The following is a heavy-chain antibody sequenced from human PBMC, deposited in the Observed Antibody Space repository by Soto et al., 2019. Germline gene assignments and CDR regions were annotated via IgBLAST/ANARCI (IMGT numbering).Heavy chain of an antibody. J-gene: IGHJ4*02. CDR1: GFTFSSYW. D-gene: IGHD3-3*01. Sequence: PGGSLRLSCAASGFTFSSYWMSWVRQAPGKGLEWVANIKQDGSEKYYVDSVKGRFTISRDNAKNSLYLQMNSLRAEDTALYYCAKEGGIGEIDYWGQGTLVTVSS. CDR2: IKQDGSEK. V-gene: IGHV3-7*03. CDR3: AKEGGIGEIDY.